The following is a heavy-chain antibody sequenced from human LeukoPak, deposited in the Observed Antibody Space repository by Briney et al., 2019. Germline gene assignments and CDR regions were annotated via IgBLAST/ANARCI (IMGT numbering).Heavy chain of an antibody. CDR2: ISSSGSTI. V-gene: IGHV3-48*03. Sequence: PGGSLRLSCAASGFTFSSYEMNWVRQAPGKGLEWVSYISSSGSTIYYADSVKGRFTISRDNAKNSLYLKMNRLRDEDTAVYYCARGGGGYSGYDETGSFGYWGQGTLVTVSS. D-gene: IGHD5-12*01. J-gene: IGHJ4*02. CDR1: GFTFSSYE. CDR3: ARGGGGYSGYDETGSFGY.